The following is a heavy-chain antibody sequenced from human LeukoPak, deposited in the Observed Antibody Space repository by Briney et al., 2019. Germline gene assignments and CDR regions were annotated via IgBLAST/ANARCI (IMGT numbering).Heavy chain of an antibody. D-gene: IGHD3-22*01. J-gene: IGHJ4*02. Sequence: GGSLRLSCAASGFIFSSNAMTWVRQAPGEGLEWVSAISGSGSSTYYADSVKGRFTISRDNSKNTLYLQMNSLRAEDTAVYYCAKDPTMIVVVIPDYWGQGTLVTVSS. V-gene: IGHV3-23*01. CDR1: GFIFSSNA. CDR3: AKDPTMIVVVIPDY. CDR2: ISGSGSST.